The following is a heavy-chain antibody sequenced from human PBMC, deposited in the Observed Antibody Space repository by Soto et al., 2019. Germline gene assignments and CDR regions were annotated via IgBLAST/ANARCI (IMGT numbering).Heavy chain of an antibody. J-gene: IGHJ5*02. CDR1: GGSVSSESYY. V-gene: IGHV4-61*01. Sequence: SETLSLTCIVSGGSVSSESYYWSWIRQTPGKGLEWIGNVENSGSTKCNPSLKSRVTISVDTSKNQFSLKLSSVTGADTAVYYCARERGDSHWIDPWGQGTLVTVSS. CDR2: VENSGST. D-gene: IGHD2-21*01. CDR3: ARERGDSHWIDP.